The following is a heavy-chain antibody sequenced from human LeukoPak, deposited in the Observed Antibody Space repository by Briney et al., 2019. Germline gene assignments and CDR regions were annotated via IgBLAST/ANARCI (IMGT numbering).Heavy chain of an antibody. Sequence: PSETLSLTCTVSGGSISSYHWSWIPQPPGRGLEWVAYISYSGSTNYNPSLKSRVIVSVDTSKNESYLKLTSVTAADTAVYYCARLSQEYIGSGFVYWGQGTLVTVSS. J-gene: IGHJ4*02. CDR2: ISYSGST. CDR3: ARLSQEYIGSGFVY. D-gene: IGHD5-12*01. CDR1: GGSISSYH. V-gene: IGHV4-59*08.